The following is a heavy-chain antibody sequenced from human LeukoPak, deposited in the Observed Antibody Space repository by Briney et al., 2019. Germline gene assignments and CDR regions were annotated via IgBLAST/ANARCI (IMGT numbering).Heavy chain of an antibody. Sequence: QTGGSLRLSCAASGFTFSSYGMHWVRQAPGKGLEWVAVIWYDGSNKYYADSVKGRFTISRDNSKNTLYLQMNSLRAEDTAVYYCARDSGGIAAAGKRYFQHWGQGTLVTGSS. J-gene: IGHJ1*01. CDR1: GFTFSSYG. CDR3: ARDSGGIAAAGKRYFQH. CDR2: IWYDGSNK. D-gene: IGHD6-13*01. V-gene: IGHV3-33*01.